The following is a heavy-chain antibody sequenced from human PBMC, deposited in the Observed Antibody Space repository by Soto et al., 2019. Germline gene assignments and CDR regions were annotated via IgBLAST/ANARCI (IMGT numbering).Heavy chain of an antibody. V-gene: IGHV3-23*01. Sequence: EVQLSESGGGFVQPGGSQRLSCEASGFSLSDYSMSWVRQAPGKGLEWVSFITGAGDNTYYADSVKGRFTISRDDSRNTVFLQTTSLRPEDTSIYFCARDIRDWGEWRGFQLWGQGARVTVPS. CDR1: GFSLSDYS. D-gene: IGHD3-16*01. CDR2: ITGAGDNT. CDR3: ARDIRDWGEWRGFQL. J-gene: IGHJ4*02.